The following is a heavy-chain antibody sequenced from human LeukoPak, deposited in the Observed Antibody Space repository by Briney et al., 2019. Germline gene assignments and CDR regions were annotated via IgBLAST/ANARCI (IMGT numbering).Heavy chain of an antibody. D-gene: IGHD3-22*01. CDR2: MNPNSGNT. CDR1: GYTFTSYD. V-gene: IGHV1-8*01. CDR3: ARVFAMSSGYHDWFDP. Sequence: WASVKVSCKASGYTFTSYDINWVRQATGQGLEWMGWMNPNSGNTGYAQKFQGRVTMTRNTSISTAYMELSSLRSEDTAVYYCARVFAMSSGYHDWFDPWGQGTLVTVSS. J-gene: IGHJ5*02.